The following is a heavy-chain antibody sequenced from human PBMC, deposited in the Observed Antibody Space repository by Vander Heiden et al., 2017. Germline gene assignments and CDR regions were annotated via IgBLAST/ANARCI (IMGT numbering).Heavy chain of an antibody. CDR1: GFTVTDVW. CDR3: VTDLAR. V-gene: IGHV3-15*07. Sequence: EVQLVESGGGLVKHGGSLRLSCAASGFTVTDVWMHWVRQAPGKGLEWVGRIKSKAGGGTTDYAAPVKGRFTVSRDDSKNTLYLQMNSLKIEDTAVYYCVTDLARGGQGTLVTVSS. J-gene: IGHJ4*02. CDR2: IKSKAGGGTT.